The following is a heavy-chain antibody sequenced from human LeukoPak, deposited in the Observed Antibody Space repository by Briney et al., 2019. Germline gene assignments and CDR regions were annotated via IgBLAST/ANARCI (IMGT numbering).Heavy chain of an antibody. Sequence: GASVKVSCKASGYTFTNYGINWVRQAPGQGLEWMGWISTHNGNTNYAQKFQGRVTMTRDTSTSTVYMELSSLRSEDTAVYYCARGPYYYDSSGYDYWGQGTLVTVSS. CDR2: ISTHNGNT. D-gene: IGHD3-22*01. CDR1: GYTFTNYG. J-gene: IGHJ4*02. V-gene: IGHV1-18*01. CDR3: ARGPYYYDSSGYDY.